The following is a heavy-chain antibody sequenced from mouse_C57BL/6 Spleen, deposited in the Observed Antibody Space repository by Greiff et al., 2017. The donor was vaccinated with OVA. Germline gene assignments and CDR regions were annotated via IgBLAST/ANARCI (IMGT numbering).Heavy chain of an antibody. V-gene: IGHV3-6*01. J-gene: IGHJ4*01. CDR2: ISYDGSN. CDR3: ARERGGYYAMDY. CDR1: GYSITSGYY. Sequence: EVKLQESGPGLVKPSQSLSLTCSVTGYSITSGYYWNWIRQFPGNKLEWMGYISYDGSNNYNPSLKNRISITRDTSKNQFFLKLNSVTTEDTATYYCARERGGYYAMDYWGQGTSVTVSS.